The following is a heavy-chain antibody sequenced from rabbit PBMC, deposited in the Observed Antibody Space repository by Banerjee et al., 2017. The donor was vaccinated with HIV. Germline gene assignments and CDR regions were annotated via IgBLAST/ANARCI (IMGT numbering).Heavy chain of an antibody. J-gene: IGHJ4*01. Sequence: ANWARGRFTISKTSSTTVTLQMTSLTAADTATYFCARGSDSTSYVYNLWGPGTLVTVS. D-gene: IGHD8-1*01. V-gene: IGHV1S40*01. CDR3: ARGSDSTSYVYNL.